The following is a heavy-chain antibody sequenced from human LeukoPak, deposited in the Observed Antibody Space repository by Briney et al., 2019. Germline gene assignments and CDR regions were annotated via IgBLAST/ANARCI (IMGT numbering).Heavy chain of an antibody. J-gene: IGHJ3*02. CDR1: GYTFTGYY. Sequence: ASVKVSCKASGYTFTGYYMHWVRQAPGQGLEWMGWINPNSGGTNYAQKFQGRVTMTRDTSISTAYMELSRLRSDDTAVYYCARGLYDSSGYYYDAFDIWGQGTMATVSS. CDR2: INPNSGGT. V-gene: IGHV1-2*02. D-gene: IGHD3-22*01. CDR3: ARGLYDSSGYYYDAFDI.